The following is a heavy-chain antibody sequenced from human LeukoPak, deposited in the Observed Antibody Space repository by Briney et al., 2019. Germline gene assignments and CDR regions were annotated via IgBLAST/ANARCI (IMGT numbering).Heavy chain of an antibody. CDR3: AKDRSYYGSGSPMDV. Sequence: PGGSLRLSCAASGFTFDDYAMHWVRQAPGEGLEWVSGISWNSGSIGYADSVKGRFTISRDNAKNSLYLQMNSLRAEDTALYYCAKDRSYYGSGSPMDVWGKGTTVTISS. CDR1: GFTFDDYA. D-gene: IGHD3-10*01. V-gene: IGHV3-9*01. CDR2: ISWNSGSI. J-gene: IGHJ6*03.